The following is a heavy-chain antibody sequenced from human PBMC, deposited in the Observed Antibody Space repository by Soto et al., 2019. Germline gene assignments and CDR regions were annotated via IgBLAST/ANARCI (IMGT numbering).Heavy chain of an antibody. J-gene: IGHJ4*02. CDR1: GGSISRYY. D-gene: IGHD3-10*01. CDR2: IYYSGST. Sequence: SETLSLTCTVSGGSISRYYWSWIRQPPGKGQEWIGYIYYSGSTNSNPSLKSRVTISVDTSKNQFSLKLNSMTAADTAVYYCARHNYGSGSTYFDYWGQGTVVSVSS. V-gene: IGHV4-59*08. CDR3: ARHNYGSGSTYFDY.